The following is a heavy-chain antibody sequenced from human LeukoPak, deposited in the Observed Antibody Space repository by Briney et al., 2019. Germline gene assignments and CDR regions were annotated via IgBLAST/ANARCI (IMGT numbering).Heavy chain of an antibody. J-gene: IGHJ5*02. CDR2: IYYSGST. V-gene: IGHV4-59*08. CDR3: ARATRSWFDP. D-gene: IGHD1-14*01. Sequence: SETLSLTCSVSGGSISRYYWSWIRQPPGKGLEWIGYIYYSGSTNYNPSLKSRVTISVDTSKNQFSLKLSSVTAADTAVYYCARATRSWFDPWGQGTLVTVSS. CDR1: GGSISRYY.